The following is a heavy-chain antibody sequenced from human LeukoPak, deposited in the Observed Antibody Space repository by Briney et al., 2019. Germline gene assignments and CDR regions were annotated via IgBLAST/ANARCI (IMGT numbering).Heavy chain of an antibody. V-gene: IGHV3-74*01. CDR2: INSDGYNT. CDR1: GFTFNTYW. J-gene: IGHJ3*02. CDR3: ARASAGTRIGFDI. Sequence: GGSLRLSCAASGFTFNTYWMYWVRQALGKGLVWVSRINSDGYNTFYADSVKGRFTISRDNAKNTLYLQMNSLRAEDTAVYYCARASAGTRIGFDIWGQGTMVTVSS. D-gene: IGHD6-19*01.